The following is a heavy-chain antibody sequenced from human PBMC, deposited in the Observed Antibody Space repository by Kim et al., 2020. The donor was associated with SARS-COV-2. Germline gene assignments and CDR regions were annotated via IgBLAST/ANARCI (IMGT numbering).Heavy chain of an antibody. CDR1: GFTFSNAW. CDR2: IKSKTDGGTT. J-gene: IGHJ4*02. Sequence: GGSLRLSCAASGFTFSNAWMSWVRQAPGKGLEWVGRIKSKTDGGTTDYAAPVKGRFTISRDDSKNTLYLQMNSLKTEDTAVYYCTTDPNSKSFGVVIIHPVKDTGDYWGQGTLVTVSS. CDR3: TTDPNSKSFGVVIIHPVKDTGDY. D-gene: IGHD3-3*01. V-gene: IGHV3-15*01.